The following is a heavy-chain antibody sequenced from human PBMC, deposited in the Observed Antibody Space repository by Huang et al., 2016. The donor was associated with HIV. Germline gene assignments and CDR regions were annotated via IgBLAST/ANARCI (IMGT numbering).Heavy chain of an antibody. Sequence: QVQLVQSGAEVKKPGSSVKVSCKASGGTFSTYAISWVRQAPGQGLEWRGGIIPIFGTANDAQKFQGTVTITADEFTSTAYMELSSVRSEDTALYYCARGRTRSSLYDSYYGLDVWGQGTTVTVSS. V-gene: IGHV1-69*01. CDR2: IIPIFGTA. CDR3: ARGRTRSSLYDSYYGLDV. CDR1: GGTFSTYA. D-gene: IGHD6-6*01. J-gene: IGHJ6*02.